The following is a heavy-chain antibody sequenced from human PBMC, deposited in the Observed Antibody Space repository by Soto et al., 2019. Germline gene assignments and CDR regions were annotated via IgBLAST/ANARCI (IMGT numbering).Heavy chain of an antibody. CDR3: ARANVGAPPRYGMDV. Sequence: EVQLVESGGGLVQPGGSLRLSCAASGFTFSSYSMNWVRQAPGKGLEWVSYISSSSSTIYYADSVKGRLTISRDNAKNSRYLQMNSLRDEDTAVYYCARANVGAPPRYGMDVWGQGTTVTVSS. CDR1: GFTFSSYS. CDR2: ISSSSSTI. V-gene: IGHV3-48*02. D-gene: IGHD1-26*01. J-gene: IGHJ6*02.